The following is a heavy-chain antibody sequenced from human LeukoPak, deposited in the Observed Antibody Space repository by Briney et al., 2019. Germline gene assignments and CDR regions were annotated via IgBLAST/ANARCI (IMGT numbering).Heavy chain of an antibody. Sequence: GRSLRLSCAASGFTLSSYAMHWVRQAPGKGLEWVAVISYDGSNKYYADSVKGRFTISRDNSKNTLYLQMNSLRAEDTAVYYCARDSYDDYYYYYGMDVWGQGTTVTVSS. D-gene: IGHD3-22*01. CDR3: ARDSYDDYYYYYGMDV. V-gene: IGHV3-30-3*01. CDR1: GFTLSSYA. J-gene: IGHJ6*02. CDR2: ISYDGSNK.